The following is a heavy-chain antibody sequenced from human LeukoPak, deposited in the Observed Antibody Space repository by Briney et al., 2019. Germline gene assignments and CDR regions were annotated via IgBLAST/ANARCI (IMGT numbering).Heavy chain of an antibody. J-gene: IGHJ4*02. V-gene: IGHV3-30-3*01. CDR2: ISYDGSNK. D-gene: IGHD5-12*01. Sequence: PGRSLRLSCAASGFTFSSYTMHWVRQAPGKGLEWVALISYDGSNKYYVDSVKGRFTISRDNSENTLYLQMNSLRVEDTAVYCCARSRGVSGYDFAYWGQGTLVTVSS. CDR1: GFTFSSYT. CDR3: ARSRGVSGYDFAY.